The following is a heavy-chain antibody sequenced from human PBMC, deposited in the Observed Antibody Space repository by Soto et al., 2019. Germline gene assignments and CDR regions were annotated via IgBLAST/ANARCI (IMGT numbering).Heavy chain of an antibody. V-gene: IGHV3-13*01. CDR3: ARALNYYYYYYMDV. CDR2: IGTAGDT. J-gene: IGHJ6*03. CDR1: GFTFSSYD. Sequence: GGSLRLSCAASGFTFSSYDMHWVRQATGKGLEWVSAIGTAGDTYYPGSVKGRFTISRENAKNSLYLQMNSLRAGDTAVYYCARALNYYYYYYMDVWGKGTTVTVSS.